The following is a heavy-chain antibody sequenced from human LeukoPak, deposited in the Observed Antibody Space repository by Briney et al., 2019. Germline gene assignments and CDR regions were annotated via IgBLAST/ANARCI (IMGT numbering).Heavy chain of an antibody. CDR3: ASPSKGY. V-gene: IGHV4-34*01. CDR2: INHSGST. J-gene: IGHJ4*02. CDR1: GGSFSGYY. Sequence: SETLSLTCAVYGGSFSGYYWSWIRQPPGKGLEWIGEINHSGSTNYNPYLKSRVTISVDTSKNQFSLKLSSVTAADTAVYYCASPSKGYWGQGTLVTVSS.